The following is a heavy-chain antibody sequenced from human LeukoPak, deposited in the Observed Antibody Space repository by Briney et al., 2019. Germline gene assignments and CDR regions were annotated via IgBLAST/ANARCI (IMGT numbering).Heavy chain of an antibody. J-gene: IGHJ6*03. V-gene: IGHV4-38-2*02. Sequence: PSETLSLTCTVSGYSITSGYYWGWIRQPPGKGLEGIGSIYDSGSTYYNPSLKSRVTISVDTSKNQFSLKLSCVTAADTAVYYCARHPVIFGVVIIRYYYMDVWGKGTTVTVSS. CDR2: IYDSGST. CDR3: ARHPVIFGVVIIRYYYMDV. D-gene: IGHD3-3*01. CDR1: GYSITSGYY.